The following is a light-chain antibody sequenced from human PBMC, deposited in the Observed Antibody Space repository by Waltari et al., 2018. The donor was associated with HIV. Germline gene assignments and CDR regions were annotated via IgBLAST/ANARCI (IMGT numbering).Light chain of an antibody. V-gene: IGLV1-47*01. J-gene: IGLJ1*01. CDR1: SSNIGINL. CDR3: SALDDSLSDYV. CDR2: KND. Sequence: QSVLTQSPSASGTPGQRVTIPWSGSSSNIGINLVYWYQQGPGTAPKLVIHKNDQRPSGGPCRFSCSKSGTPTSLANRGVRFEDEADYYCSALDDSLSDYVFGIGTTVTVL.